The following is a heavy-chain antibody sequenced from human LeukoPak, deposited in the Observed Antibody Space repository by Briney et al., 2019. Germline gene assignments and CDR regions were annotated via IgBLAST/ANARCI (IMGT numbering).Heavy chain of an antibody. CDR1: GFTFSSYG. D-gene: IGHD3-22*01. CDR2: ISYDGSNK. V-gene: IGHV3-30*03. CDR3: ARKSSGFDY. Sequence: GGSLRPSCAASGFTFSSYGMHWVRQAPGKGLEWVAVISYDGSNKYYADSVKGRFTISRDNSKNTLYLQMNSLRAEDTAVYYCARKSSGFDYWGQGTLVTVSS. J-gene: IGHJ4*02.